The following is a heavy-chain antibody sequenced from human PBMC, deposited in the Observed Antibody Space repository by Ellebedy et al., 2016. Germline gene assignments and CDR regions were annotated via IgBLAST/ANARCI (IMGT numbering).Heavy chain of an antibody. CDR2: IYYSGST. D-gene: IGHD2-21*02. CDR1: GGSISSYY. J-gene: IGHJ4*02. V-gene: IGHV4-59*01. Sequence: SETLSLTCTVSGGSISSYYWSWIRQPPGKGLEWIGYIYYSGSTNYNPSLKSRVTISVDTSKNQFSLKLSSVTAADTAVYYCARARLAYCGGDCYSYYFDYWGQGTLVTVSS. CDR3: ARARLAYCGGDCYSYYFDY.